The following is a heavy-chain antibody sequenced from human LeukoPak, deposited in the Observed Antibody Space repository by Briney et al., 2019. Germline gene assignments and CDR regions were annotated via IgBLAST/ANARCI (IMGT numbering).Heavy chain of an antibody. J-gene: IGHJ4*02. Sequence: SETLSLTCTVSGGSISSYYWSWIRRPPGKGLEWIGYIYYSGSTNYNPSLKSRVTISVDTSKNQFSLKLSSVTAADTAAYYCARLNWYSSGPHDYWGQGTLVTVSS. V-gene: IGHV4-59*08. CDR1: GGSISSYY. CDR2: IYYSGST. CDR3: ARLNWYSSGPHDY. D-gene: IGHD6-19*01.